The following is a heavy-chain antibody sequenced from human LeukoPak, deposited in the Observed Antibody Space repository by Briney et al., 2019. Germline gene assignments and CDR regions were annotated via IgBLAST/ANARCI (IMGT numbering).Heavy chain of an antibody. J-gene: IGHJ6*03. CDR1: GFTVSSNY. V-gene: IGHV3-53*01. D-gene: IGHD3-10*01. Sequence: GGSLRLSCAASGFTVSSNYMNWVRQAPGKGLEWVSVVSSGGDTYYADSVRGRFVISRDHSKNTLYLQMNGLRAEDTAVYYCARGGRSGNRRYYYYYMDVWGKGTTVTISS. CDR3: ARGGRSGNRRYYYYYMDV. CDR2: VSSGGDT.